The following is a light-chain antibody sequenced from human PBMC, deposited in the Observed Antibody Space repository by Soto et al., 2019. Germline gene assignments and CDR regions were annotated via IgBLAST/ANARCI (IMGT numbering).Light chain of an antibody. V-gene: IGKV2-28*01. CDR1: QSLLHSNGYNY. CDR2: LGS. Sequence: DIVMTQSPLSLPVTPGEPASISCRSSQSLLHSNGYNYLDWYLQKPGQSPQLLIYLGSNRASGVTERFSGRGSGTDFTLKISRVEAEDVGVYYCMQPLQSWTFGQGAKVDIK. CDR3: MQPLQSWT. J-gene: IGKJ1*01.